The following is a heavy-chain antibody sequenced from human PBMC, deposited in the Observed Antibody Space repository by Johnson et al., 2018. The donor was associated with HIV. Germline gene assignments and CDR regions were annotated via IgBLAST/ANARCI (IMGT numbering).Heavy chain of an antibody. V-gene: IGHV3-20*04. CDR3: ARDALLRFLEWFI. CDR2: IKWNGGST. D-gene: IGHD3-3*01. J-gene: IGHJ3*02. Sequence: VQLVESGGGLVQPGGSLRLSCAASGFNFDDHGMSWVRQAPGKGLEWVSGIKWNGGSTGYADSVKGRFTIARDNAKNSLYLQMNSLRVEDTAVYYCARDALLRFLEWFIWGQGTMVTVSS. CDR1: GFNFDDHG.